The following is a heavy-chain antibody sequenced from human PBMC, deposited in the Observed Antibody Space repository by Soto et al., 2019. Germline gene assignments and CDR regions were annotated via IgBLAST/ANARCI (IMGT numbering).Heavy chain of an antibody. CDR3: ARGFITMVRGVLREYYYYGMDV. J-gene: IGHJ6*02. D-gene: IGHD3-10*01. Sequence: ASVKVSCKASGGTFSSYAISWVRQAPGQGLEWMGGIIPIFGTANYAQKFQGRVTITADESTSTAYMELSSLRSEDTAVYYCARGFITMVRGVLREYYYYGMDVWGQGTSVTVSS. CDR1: GGTFSSYA. CDR2: IIPIFGTA. V-gene: IGHV1-69*13.